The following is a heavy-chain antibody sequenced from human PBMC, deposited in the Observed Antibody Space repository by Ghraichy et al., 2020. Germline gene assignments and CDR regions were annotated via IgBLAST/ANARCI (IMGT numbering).Heavy chain of an antibody. CDR2: INPNSGGT. Sequence: ASVKVSCKASGYTFTGYYMHWVRQAPGQGLEWMGWINPNSGGTNYAQKFQGRVTMTRDTSISTAYMELSRLRSDDTAVYYCARSGDRITIFGVVTGAFDIWGQGTMVTVSS. CDR3: ARSGDRITIFGVVTGAFDI. V-gene: IGHV1-2*02. D-gene: IGHD3-3*01. J-gene: IGHJ3*02. CDR1: GYTFTGYY.